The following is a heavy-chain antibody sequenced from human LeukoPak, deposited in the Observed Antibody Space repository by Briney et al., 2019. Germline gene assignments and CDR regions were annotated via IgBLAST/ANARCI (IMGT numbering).Heavy chain of an antibody. CDR3: AKGKCSSTSCYLSYYFDY. CDR2: IRYDGSSK. CDR1: GFTFSSYG. J-gene: IGHJ4*02. V-gene: IGHV3-30*02. Sequence: GGSLRLSCAASGFTFSSYGMHWVRQAPGKGLELVAFIRYDGSSKYYADSVKGRFTISRDNSKNTLYLQMNSLRAEDTAVYYCAKGKCSSTSCYLSYYFDYWGQGTLVTVSS. D-gene: IGHD2-2*01.